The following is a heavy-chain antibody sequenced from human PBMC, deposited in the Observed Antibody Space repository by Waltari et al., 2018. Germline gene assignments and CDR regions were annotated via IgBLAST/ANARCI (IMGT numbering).Heavy chain of an antibody. V-gene: IGHV3-30*02. D-gene: IGHD1-1*01. Sequence: QVHLVESGGGVVQPGGSVRLPCAAPGFNFTFFGMHWVRQAPGKGLEWVSFISYDGSNENYADSVKGRFTMSRDNSKKMLYVQMNNLRAEDSAVYYCVKGNEIDYWGQGTLVTVSS. CDR3: VKGNEIDY. J-gene: IGHJ4*02. CDR2: ISYDGSNE. CDR1: GFNFTFFG.